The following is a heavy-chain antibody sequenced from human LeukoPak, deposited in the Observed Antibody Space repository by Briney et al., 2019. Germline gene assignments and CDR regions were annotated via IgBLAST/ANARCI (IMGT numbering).Heavy chain of an antibody. V-gene: IGHV4-59*12. CDR3: ARGGGYSSDYAFDI. D-gene: IGHD6-25*01. J-gene: IGHJ3*02. CDR1: GVSITGDY. CDR2: MYYTGSA. Sequence: PSGTLSLTCTVSGVSITGDYRNWVRQPPGKELEWIAYMYYTGSANYNPSLQSRVTTSVDTSKNNFSLRLSAVTAADTAAYYCARGGGYSSDYAFDIWGQGTMVTVSS.